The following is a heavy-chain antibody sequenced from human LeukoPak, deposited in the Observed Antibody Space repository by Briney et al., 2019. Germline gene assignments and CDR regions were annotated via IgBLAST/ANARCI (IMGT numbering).Heavy chain of an antibody. J-gene: IGHJ6*03. V-gene: IGHV3-30*18. D-gene: IGHD3-10*01. CDR2: ISYDGSNK. CDR3: AKAVTSDYHSLYYNYYMDV. CDR1: GFTFRSYA. Sequence: PGGSLRLSCAASGFTFRSYAMHWVRQAPGKGLEWVAVISYDGSNKYFGDSVKGRFTISRDNSKNTLYLQMDSLGAEDTAIYYCAKAVTSDYHSLYYNYYMDVWGKGTTVTVSS.